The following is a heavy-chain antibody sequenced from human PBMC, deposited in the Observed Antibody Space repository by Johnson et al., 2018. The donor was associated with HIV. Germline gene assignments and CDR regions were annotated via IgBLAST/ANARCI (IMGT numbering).Heavy chain of an antibody. Sequence: QVQLVESGGGVVQPGRSLRLSCAASGFTFSNYGMHWVRQAPGKGLEWVAVVSYDGSSTSYADSVKGRFTISRDNAKNTLYLQMNSLRAEDTAVYYCARVERLAPHAFDIWGQGTMVTVSS. J-gene: IGHJ3*02. CDR2: VSYDGSST. CDR3: ARVERLAPHAFDI. V-gene: IGHV3-30*03. D-gene: IGHD6-19*01. CDR1: GFTFSNYG.